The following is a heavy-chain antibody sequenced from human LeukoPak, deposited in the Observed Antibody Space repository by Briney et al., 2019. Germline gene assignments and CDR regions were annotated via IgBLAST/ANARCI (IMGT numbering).Heavy chain of an antibody. CDR2: ISYDGSNK. CDR1: GFTFSSYA. Sequence: GGSLRLSCAASGFTFSSYAMHWVRQAPGKGLEWVAVISYDGSNKYYADSVKGRFTISRDNSKNTLYLQMNSLRAEDTAVYYCARALGYCSSTSCYNPAHWGQGTLVTVSS. V-gene: IGHV3-30-3*01. J-gene: IGHJ4*02. CDR3: ARALGYCSSTSCYNPAH. D-gene: IGHD2-2*02.